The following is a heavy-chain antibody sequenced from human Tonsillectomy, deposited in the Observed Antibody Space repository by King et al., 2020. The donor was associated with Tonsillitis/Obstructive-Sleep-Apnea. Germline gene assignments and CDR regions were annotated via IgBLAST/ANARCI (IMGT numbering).Heavy chain of an antibody. V-gene: IGHV4-31*03. Sequence: VQLQESGPGLVKPSQTLSLTCTVSGGSISSGGYYWTWIRQHPGKGLEWIGYIYSSGSTYYNPSLKRRVTMSVDTSKNQFSLRLSSMPAADTAVYYCARDQGDGYKPHSYFDLWGRGTLVTVSS. CDR1: GGSISSGGYY. J-gene: IGHJ2*01. D-gene: IGHD5-24*01. CDR3: ARDQGDGYKPHSYFDL. CDR2: IYSSGST.